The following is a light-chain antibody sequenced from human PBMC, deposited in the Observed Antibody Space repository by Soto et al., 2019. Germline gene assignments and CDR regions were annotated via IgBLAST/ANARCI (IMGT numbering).Light chain of an antibody. CDR3: QQYNKWPLT. CDR1: QSVNNN. J-gene: IGKJ4*01. Sequence: EIVMTQSPGTLSVSPGEKATLSCRASQSVNNNLAWYLQKPGQAPRLLIYFASTRATGIPARFSGSGSGTEFTLTISSLQSEDFAVYYCQQYNKWPLTFGGGTKVETK. V-gene: IGKV3-15*01. CDR2: FAS.